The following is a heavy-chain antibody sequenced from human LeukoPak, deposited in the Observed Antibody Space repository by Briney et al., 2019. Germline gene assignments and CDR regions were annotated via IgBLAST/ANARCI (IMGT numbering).Heavy chain of an antibody. D-gene: IGHD3-9*01. CDR2: ISGSGGRT. CDR1: EFTFSHYG. Sequence: GGSLRLSCAASEFTFSHYGMTWVRQAPGRGLEWVSTISGSGGRTYSADSVKGRFTISRDNSKNTLYLQMNSLRAEDTAVYYCARGHYDILTGYYEDYWGQGTLVTVSS. V-gene: IGHV3-23*01. J-gene: IGHJ4*02. CDR3: ARGHYDILTGYYEDY.